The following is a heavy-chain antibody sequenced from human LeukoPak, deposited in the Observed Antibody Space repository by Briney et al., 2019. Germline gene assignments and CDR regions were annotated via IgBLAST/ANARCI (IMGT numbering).Heavy chain of an antibody. D-gene: IGHD2-15*01. V-gene: IGHV3-30*02. CDR1: GFTFSSYG. CDR2: IRYDGSNK. CDR3: AKDPEDIVVVVAAGFDTPGYFDY. J-gene: IGHJ4*02. Sequence: GGSLRLSCAASGFTFSSYGMHWVRQAPGKGLEWVAFIRYDGSNKYYADSVKGRFTISRDNSKNTLYLQMNSLRAEDTAVYYCAKDPEDIVVVVAAGFDTPGYFDYWGQGTLVTVSS.